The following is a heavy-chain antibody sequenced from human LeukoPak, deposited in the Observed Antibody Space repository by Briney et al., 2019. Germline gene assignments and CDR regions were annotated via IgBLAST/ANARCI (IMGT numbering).Heavy chain of an antibody. Sequence: PGGSLRLSCAASGFIFSSYWMAWVRQAPRKGLEWVANIKQDGNQYNYMDTVKGRFTISRDNARKSLYLHMDSLRAEDTAIYFCARNLNYPDGGSTFDFDYWGQGTLVTVSS. CDR2: IKQDGNQY. J-gene: IGHJ4*02. CDR3: ARNLNYPDGGSTFDFDY. CDR1: GFIFSSYW. V-gene: IGHV3-7*01. D-gene: IGHD4-23*01.